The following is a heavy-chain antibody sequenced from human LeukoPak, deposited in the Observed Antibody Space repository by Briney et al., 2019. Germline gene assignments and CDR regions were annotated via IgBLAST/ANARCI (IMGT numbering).Heavy chain of an antibody. Sequence: SETLSLTCNVSGGSISSGDYYWRWLRQPPGTGLEWIGYIYYSGSTYYNPSLKSRVTISVDTSENQFSLKLSSVTAADTAVYYRARDYDFWSGFNWFDPWGQGTLVTVSS. J-gene: IGHJ5*02. D-gene: IGHD3-3*01. V-gene: IGHV4-30-4*08. CDR1: GGSISSGDYY. CDR3: ARDYDFWSGFNWFDP. CDR2: IYYSGST.